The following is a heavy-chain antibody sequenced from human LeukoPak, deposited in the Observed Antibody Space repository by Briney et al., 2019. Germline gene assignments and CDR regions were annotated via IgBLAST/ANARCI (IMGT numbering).Heavy chain of an antibody. CDR1: RFIFSDYY. CDR3: ARLYYDILTGSPTFDY. V-gene: IGHV3-11*01. J-gene: IGHJ4*02. Sequence: GGSLRLSCTASRFIFSDYYMSWVRQAPGKGLEWVSFISSSGSIVYYADSVRGRFTISRDNTKNSLDLQMSSLRAEDTAVYYCARLYYDILTGSPTFDYWGQGTLVTVSS. CDR2: ISSSGSIV. D-gene: IGHD3-9*01.